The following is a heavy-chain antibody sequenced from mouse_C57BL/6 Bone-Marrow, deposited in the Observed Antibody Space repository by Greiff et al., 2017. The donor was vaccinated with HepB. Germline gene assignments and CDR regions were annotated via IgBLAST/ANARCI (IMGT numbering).Heavy chain of an antibody. CDR3: ARGEKVITTIVAPSYWWFDV. CDR2: IDPNSGGT. V-gene: IGHV1-72*01. D-gene: IGHD1-1*01. J-gene: IGHJ1*03. Sequence: QVQLQQPGAELVKPGASVKLSCKASGYTFTSYWMHWVKQRPGRGLEWIGRIDPNSGGTKYNEKFKSKATLTVDKPSSTAYMQLSSLTSEDSAVYYCARGEKVITTIVAPSYWWFDVWGTGTTVTVSS. CDR1: GYTFTSYW.